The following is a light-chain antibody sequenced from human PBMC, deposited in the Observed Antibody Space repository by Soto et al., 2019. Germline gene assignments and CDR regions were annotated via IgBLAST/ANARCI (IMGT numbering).Light chain of an antibody. J-gene: IGLJ3*02. CDR3: QSYDSSLSGWV. CDR2: GTS. V-gene: IGLV1-40*01. CDR1: SSNIGAGYD. Sequence: QSVLTQPPSLSGAPGQRVTISCTGSSSNIGAGYDVHGYQQLPGTAPKLLIYGTSNRPSGVPDRFSGSKSGTSASLAITGLQAEDEADYYCQSYDSSLSGWVFGGGTKLTVL.